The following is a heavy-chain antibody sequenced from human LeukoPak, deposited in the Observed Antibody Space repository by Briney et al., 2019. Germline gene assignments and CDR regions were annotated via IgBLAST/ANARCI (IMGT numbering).Heavy chain of an antibody. D-gene: IGHD4-17*01. J-gene: IGHJ6*02. Sequence: LETLSLTCAVYGGSFSSYYWGWIRQPPGKGLEWIGSIYYSGSTYYNPSLKSRVTISVDTSKNQFSLKLSSVTAADTAVYYCASGDKEDGMDVWGQGTTVTVSS. CDR3: ASGDKEDGMDV. V-gene: IGHV4-39*01. CDR2: IYYSGST. CDR1: GGSFSSYY.